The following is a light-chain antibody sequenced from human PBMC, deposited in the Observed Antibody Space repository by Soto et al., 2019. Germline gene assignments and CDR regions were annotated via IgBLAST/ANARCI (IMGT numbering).Light chain of an antibody. CDR3: QQLTSYPLT. Sequence: IQLTQSPSSLSASVGDRVTITCRASQGISSYLAWYQQKPGKAPKLLIYAASTLQSGVPSRLSGSGSGTDFTLTISILQPEDFATYYCQQLTSYPLTFGGGTKVEIK. V-gene: IGKV1-9*01. J-gene: IGKJ4*01. CDR1: QGISSY. CDR2: AAS.